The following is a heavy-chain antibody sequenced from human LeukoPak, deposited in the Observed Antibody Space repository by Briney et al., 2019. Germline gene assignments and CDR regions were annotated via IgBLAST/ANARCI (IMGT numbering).Heavy chain of an antibody. V-gene: IGHV1-24*01. CDR3: ATSLGGIVGEKKD. CDR1: GYTPTELS. J-gene: IGHJ4*02. D-gene: IGHD1-26*01. Sequence: ASVRVSCKVSGYTPTELSMHEVRQAAGKGLEWMGGFDPEDGETIYAQKFQGRVTMTEDTSTDTAYMELSSLRSEDTAVYYCATSLGGIVGEKKDWGQGTLVTVSS. CDR2: FDPEDGET.